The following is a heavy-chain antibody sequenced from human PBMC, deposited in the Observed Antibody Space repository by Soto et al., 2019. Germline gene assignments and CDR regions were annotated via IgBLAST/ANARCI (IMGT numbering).Heavy chain of an antibody. CDR2: TYITGDT. CDR1: GDSISRYY. D-gene: IGHD6-19*01. Sequence: SETLSLTCSVSGDSISRYYWSWIRQSAGKGLEWIGRTYITGDTNYNPSLKSRVTMSLDTSKNQLSLKLSSVTAADTAVYYCAREYTETVDGPTPFYFDYWGQGTPVTVSS. CDR3: AREYTETVDGPTPFYFDY. V-gene: IGHV4-4*07. J-gene: IGHJ4*02.